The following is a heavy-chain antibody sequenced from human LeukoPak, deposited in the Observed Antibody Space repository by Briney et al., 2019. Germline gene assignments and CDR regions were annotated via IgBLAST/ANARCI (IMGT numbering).Heavy chain of an antibody. CDR1: GFTFGDYA. CDR2: IRSKAYGGTT. Sequence: QPGPSLRLSCTASGFTFGDYAMSWVRQAPGKGLEWVGFIRSKAYGGTTEYAASVKGRFTISRDDSKSIAYLQMNSLKTEDTAVYYCTRGAEDWFDPWGQGTLVTVSS. CDR3: TRGAEDWFDP. J-gene: IGHJ5*02. V-gene: IGHV3-49*04.